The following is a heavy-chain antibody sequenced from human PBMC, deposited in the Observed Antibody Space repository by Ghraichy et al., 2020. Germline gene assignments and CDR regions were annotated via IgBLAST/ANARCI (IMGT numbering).Heavy chain of an antibody. J-gene: IGHJ4*02. V-gene: IGHV3-23*01. CDR1: GFTFSSYA. CDR2: ISGSGGST. CDR3: AKDLPPNYDFWSGYREPGGRSYFDY. Sequence: GGSLRLSCAASGFTFSSYAMSWVRQAPGKGLEWVSAISGSGGSTYYADSVKGRFTISRDNSKNTLYLQMNSLRAEDTAVYYCAKDLPPNYDFWSGYREPGGRSYFDYWGQGTLVTVSS. D-gene: IGHD3-3*01.